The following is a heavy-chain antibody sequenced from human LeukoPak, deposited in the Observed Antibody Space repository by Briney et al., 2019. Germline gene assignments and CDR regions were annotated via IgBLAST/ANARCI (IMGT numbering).Heavy chain of an antibody. D-gene: IGHD6-19*01. V-gene: IGHV1-69*13. CDR3: ARYSRYSSGPTPPDY. CDR1: GGTFSSYA. Sequence: SVKVSCKASGGTFSSYAISWVRQAPGQGLEWMGGIIPIFGTANYAQKFQGRVTITADESTSTAYMELSSLRSEDTAVYYRARYSRYSSGPTPPDYWGQGTLVTVSS. CDR2: IIPIFGTA. J-gene: IGHJ4*02.